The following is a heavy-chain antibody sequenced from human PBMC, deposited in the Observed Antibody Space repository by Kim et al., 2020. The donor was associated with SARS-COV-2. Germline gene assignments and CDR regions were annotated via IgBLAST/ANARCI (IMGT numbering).Heavy chain of an antibody. Sequence: GGSLRLSCAASGFTFSNYGMHWVRQAPGKGLEWVAVISYDGSQKYYAESVKGRFTISRDNSKNTLYLQMNSLRPEDTAVYYCAKDLLVVPAVNLFDYWGQGTLVTVSS. D-gene: IGHD2-2*01. V-gene: IGHV3-30*18. CDR1: GFTFSNYG. CDR3: AKDLLVVPAVNLFDY. J-gene: IGHJ4*02. CDR2: ISYDGSQK.